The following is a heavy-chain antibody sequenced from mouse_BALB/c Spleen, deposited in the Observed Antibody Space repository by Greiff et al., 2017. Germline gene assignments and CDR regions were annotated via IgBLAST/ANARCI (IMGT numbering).Heavy chain of an antibody. Sequence: EVQLQQSGAELVKPGASVKLSCTASGFNIKDTYMHWVKQRPEQGLEWIGRIDPANGNTKYDPKFQGKATITADTSSHTAYLQLSSLTSEDTAVYYCAGMTLGPRWGQGTLVTVSA. V-gene: IGHV14-3*02. CDR3: AGMTLGPR. CDR1: GFNIKDTY. CDR2: IDPANGNT. J-gene: IGHJ3*01. D-gene: IGHD3-3*01.